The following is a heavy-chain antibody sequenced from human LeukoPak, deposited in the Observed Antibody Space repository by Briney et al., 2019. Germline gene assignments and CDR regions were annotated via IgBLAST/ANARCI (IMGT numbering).Heavy chain of an antibody. CDR1: GYTFTSYD. CDR3: ARAFYSGYDIGDAFDI. V-gene: IGHV1-8*01. CDR2: MNPNSGNT. J-gene: IGHJ3*02. D-gene: IGHD5-12*01. Sequence: ASVKVSCKASGYTFTSYDINWVRQATGQGLEWMGWMNPNSGNTGYAQKFQGRVTMTRNTSISTAYMELSSLRSEDTAVYYCARAFYSGYDIGDAFDIWGQGTMVTVSS.